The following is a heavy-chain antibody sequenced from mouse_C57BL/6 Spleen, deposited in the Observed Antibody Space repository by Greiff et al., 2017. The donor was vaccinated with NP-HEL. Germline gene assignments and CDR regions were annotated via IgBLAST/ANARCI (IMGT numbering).Heavy chain of an antibody. J-gene: IGHJ1*03. V-gene: IGHV1-75*01. CDR3: ARGGYYGNHWYFDV. CDR2: IFPGSGST. Sequence: VKVVESGPELVKPGASVKISCKASGYTFTDYYINWVKQRPGQGLEWIGWIFPGSGSTYYNEKFKGKATLTVDKSSSTAYMLLSSLTSEDSAVYFCARGGYYGNHWYFDVWGTGTTVTVSS. CDR1: GYTFTDYY. D-gene: IGHD2-1*01.